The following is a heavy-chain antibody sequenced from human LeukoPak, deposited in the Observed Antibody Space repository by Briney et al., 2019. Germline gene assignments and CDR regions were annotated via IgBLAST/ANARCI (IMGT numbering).Heavy chain of an antibody. J-gene: IGHJ4*02. CDR2: IYYSGST. CDR3: ASGPLAGGDILFDY. CDR1: GGSIRNYY. Sequence: PSETLSLTCTVSGGSIRNYYWSWIRQPPGKGLEWIGYIYYSGSTNYNPSLKSRVTISVDTSKNQFSLKLSSVTAADTAVYYCASGPLAGGDILFDYWGQGTLVTVSS. D-gene: IGHD3-9*01. V-gene: IGHV4-59*12.